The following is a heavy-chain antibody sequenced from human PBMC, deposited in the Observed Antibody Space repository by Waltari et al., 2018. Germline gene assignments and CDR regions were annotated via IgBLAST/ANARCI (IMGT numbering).Heavy chain of an antibody. J-gene: IGHJ6*02. Sequence: QLQLQELGPGLVKPSETLSLTCTVSGGSIISSSYYWDWIRQPPGKGLEWIGSIYYDGNPYYNPSLKSRVTISVDTSKNQFSLNLHSVTAADTAMYYCARRQGGYYYYYGMDVWGQGTTVTVS. V-gene: IGHV4-39*01. CDR1: GGSIISSSYY. CDR2: IYYDGNP. CDR3: ARRQGGYYYYYGMDV.